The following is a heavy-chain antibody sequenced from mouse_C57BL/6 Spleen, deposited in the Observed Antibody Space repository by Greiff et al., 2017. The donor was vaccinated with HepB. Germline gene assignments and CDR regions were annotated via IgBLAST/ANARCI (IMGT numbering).Heavy chain of an antibody. Sequence: DVQLQESGPELVKPGASVKMSCKASGYTFTDYNMHWVKQSHGKSLEWIGYINPNNGGTSYNQKFKGKATLTVNKSSSTAYMELRSLTSEDSAVYYCANYDYDGYFDVWGTGTTVTVSS. D-gene: IGHD2-4*01. CDR1: GYTFTDYN. CDR2: INPNNGGT. J-gene: IGHJ1*03. CDR3: ANYDYDGYFDV. V-gene: IGHV1-22*01.